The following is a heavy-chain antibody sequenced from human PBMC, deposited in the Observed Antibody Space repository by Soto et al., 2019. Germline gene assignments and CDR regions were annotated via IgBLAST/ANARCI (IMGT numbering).Heavy chain of an antibody. Sequence: QVQLVQSGAEVRKPGASVTVSCRSSGDSFNDYYIHWVRQAPGQGFEWMGWINPNGGVTKYAQKSQGWVSMTRDTSIRTVYTQLSRLRSDDTAVYYCARESGGATATLDYYYFYMDVWGTGTTVTVSS. J-gene: IGHJ6*03. D-gene: IGHD5-12*01. CDR1: GDSFNDYY. CDR3: ARESGGATATLDYYYFYMDV. CDR2: INPNGGVT. V-gene: IGHV1-2*04.